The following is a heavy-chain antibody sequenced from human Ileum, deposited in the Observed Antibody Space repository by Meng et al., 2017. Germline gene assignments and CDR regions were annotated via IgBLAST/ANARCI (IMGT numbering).Heavy chain of an antibody. CDR3: ARGTVGYCSSTSCFYNWFDP. CDR1: GGSISSGGYY. Sequence: LRLSCTVSGGSISSGGYYWSWIRQHPGKGLEWIGYIYYSGSTYYNPSLKSLVTISVDTSKNQFSLKLSSVTAADTAVYYCARGTVGYCSSTSCFYNWFDPWGQGTLVTVSS. J-gene: IGHJ5*02. V-gene: IGHV4-31*01. CDR2: IYYSGST. D-gene: IGHD2-2*01.